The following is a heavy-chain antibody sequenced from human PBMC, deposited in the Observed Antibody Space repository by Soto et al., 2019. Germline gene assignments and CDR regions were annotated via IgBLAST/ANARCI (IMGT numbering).Heavy chain of an antibody. CDR1: GGSISSGGYY. Sequence: QVQLQESGPGLVKPSQTLSLTCTVSGGSISSGGYYWSWIRQHPGKGLEWIGYIYYSGSTYYNPSLKSRVTISVHRSKTQVSLKLGSVPAADTAVYYCGRDRGYSRGWYGGGTDYWGQGTLVTVSS. V-gene: IGHV4-31*03. CDR2: IYYSGST. J-gene: IGHJ4*02. D-gene: IGHD6-19*01. CDR3: GRDRGYSRGWYGGGTDY.